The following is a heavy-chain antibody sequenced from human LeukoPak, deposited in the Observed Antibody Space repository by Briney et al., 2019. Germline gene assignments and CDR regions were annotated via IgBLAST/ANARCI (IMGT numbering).Heavy chain of an antibody. CDR3: AKSHSGSYSQAFDI. CDR1: GFTVSSNY. Sequence: GGSLRLSCAASGFTVSSNYMSWVRQAPGKGLEWVSVIYSGGSTYYADSVKGRFTISRDNSKNTLYLQMNSLRAEDTAVYYCAKSHSGSYSQAFDIWGQGTMVTVSS. CDR2: IYSGGST. J-gene: IGHJ3*02. D-gene: IGHD1-26*01. V-gene: IGHV3-53*01.